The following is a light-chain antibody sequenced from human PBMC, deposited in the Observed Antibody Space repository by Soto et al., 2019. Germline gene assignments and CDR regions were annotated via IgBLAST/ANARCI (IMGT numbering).Light chain of an antibody. J-gene: IGKJ5*01. CDR3: QQFDDSVT. V-gene: IGKV3D-15*01. Sequence: EIVMTQSPATLSVSPGERATLSFRSSQSVGSDLAWYQQKPGQAPRLVIYGASDRATGTPGRFSGSGSGTDFTLTISGLEPEDSAVYYCQQFDDSVTFGQGTRLEIK. CDR2: GAS. CDR1: QSVGSD.